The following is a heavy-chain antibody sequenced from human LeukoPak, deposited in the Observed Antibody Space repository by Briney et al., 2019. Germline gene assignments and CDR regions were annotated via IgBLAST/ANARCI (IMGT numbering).Heavy chain of an antibody. V-gene: IGHV3-20*04. CDR3: ARSTMVRGSDAFDI. CDR1: GFTFSSYW. Sequence: GGSLRLSCAASGFTFSSYWMHWVRQAPGKGLEWVSGINWNGGSTGYADSVKGRFTISRDNAKNSLYLQMNSLRAEDTALYYCARSTMVRGSDAFDIWGQGTMVTVSS. D-gene: IGHD3-10*01. J-gene: IGHJ3*02. CDR2: INWNGGST.